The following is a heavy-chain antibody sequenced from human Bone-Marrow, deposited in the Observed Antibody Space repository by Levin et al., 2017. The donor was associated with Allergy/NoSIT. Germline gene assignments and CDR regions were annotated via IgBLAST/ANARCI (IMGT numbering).Heavy chain of an antibody. J-gene: IGHJ4*02. CDR2: IYSSGST. V-gene: IGHV4-30-4*01. CDR1: GGSVNSGDYY. Sequence: RSSETLSLTCTVSGGSVNSGDYYWSWIRQSPGKGLEWIGYIYSSGSTFYNLSLKSRLTLSLDTSKNRFSLMLVSVTVADTAVYFCARGDGYRGGVYDSWGQGNLVIVSS. CDR3: ARGDGYRGGVYDS. D-gene: IGHD5-24*01.